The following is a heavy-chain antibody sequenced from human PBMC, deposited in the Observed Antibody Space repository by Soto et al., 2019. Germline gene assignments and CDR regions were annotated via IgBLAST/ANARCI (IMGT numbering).Heavy chain of an antibody. Sequence: EVELVESGGGLVKPGGSLRLSCAVSGFKFNDYNMDWVRQAPGKGLEWVASISNSDNKMSYGNSVKGRFTISRDNAKNSLFLQMNSLRVEDTGVYYCARPSRAITIFGVVKRYFDYWGQGSLVTVAS. V-gene: IGHV3-21*01. J-gene: IGHJ4*02. CDR2: ISNSDNKM. CDR1: GFKFNDYN. CDR3: ARPSRAITIFGVVKRYFDY. D-gene: IGHD3-3*01.